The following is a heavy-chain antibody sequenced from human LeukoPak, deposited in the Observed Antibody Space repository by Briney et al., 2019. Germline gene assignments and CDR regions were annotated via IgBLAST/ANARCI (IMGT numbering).Heavy chain of an antibody. CDR3: ARDFAGGDDY. CDR2: ISTDGYTT. Sequence: GGSMRLSCAASGLAFSAYKVHWVRQAPRKGLVWVSRISTDGYTTDYADFVQGRFTASRDNTKNTWSLEMNSLRAEDTAVYYCARDFAGGDDYWGQGTLVTVSS. V-gene: IGHV3-74*01. D-gene: IGHD3-16*01. CDR1: GLAFSAYK. J-gene: IGHJ4*02.